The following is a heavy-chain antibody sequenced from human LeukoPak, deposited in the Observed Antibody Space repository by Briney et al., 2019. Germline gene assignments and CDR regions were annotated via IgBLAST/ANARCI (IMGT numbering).Heavy chain of an antibody. Sequence: GRSLRLFCAASGFTFSSYGMHWVRQAPGKGLEWVAVISYDGSNKYYADSVKGRFTISRDNSKNTLYLQMNSLRAEDTAVYYCAKDRTIAAAGTGYYYYYGMDVWGQGTTVTVSS. V-gene: IGHV3-30*18. CDR2: ISYDGSNK. J-gene: IGHJ6*02. CDR1: GFTFSSYG. D-gene: IGHD6-13*01. CDR3: AKDRTIAAAGTGYYYYYGMDV.